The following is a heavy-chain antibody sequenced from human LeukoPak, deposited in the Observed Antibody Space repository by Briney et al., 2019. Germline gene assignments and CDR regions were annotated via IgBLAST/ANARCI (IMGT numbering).Heavy chain of an antibody. Sequence: ASVKVSCKASGYTFTTYSMHWVRQAPGQGLEWMGIINPSGGSTSYAQKFQGRVTITADESTSTAYMELSSLRSEDTAVYYCARDLGYCSGGSCYGNDAFDIWGQGTMVTVSS. CDR1: GYTFTTYS. CDR2: INPSGGST. V-gene: IGHV1-46*01. J-gene: IGHJ3*02. D-gene: IGHD2-15*01. CDR3: ARDLGYCSGGSCYGNDAFDI.